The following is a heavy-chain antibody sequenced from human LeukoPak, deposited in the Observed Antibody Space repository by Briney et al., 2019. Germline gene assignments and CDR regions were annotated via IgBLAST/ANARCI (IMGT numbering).Heavy chain of an antibody. CDR3: ARLVVTSGLDWFDP. Sequence: SESLSLTCTVSGGSISGNYWSWIRQPPGKGLEWIGYIHYSGRTNSSPSLKSRVTISVDTSKNQFSLKLTSVTAADTAVYYCARLVVTSGLDWFDPWGQGTLVTVSS. CDR2: IHYSGRT. D-gene: IGHD3-22*01. CDR1: GGSISGNY. J-gene: IGHJ5*02. V-gene: IGHV4-59*08.